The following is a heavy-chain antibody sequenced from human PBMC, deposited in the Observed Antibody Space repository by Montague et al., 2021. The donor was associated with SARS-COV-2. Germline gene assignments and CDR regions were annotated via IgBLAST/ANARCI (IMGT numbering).Heavy chain of an antibody. V-gene: IGHV4-39*01. J-gene: IGHJ5*02. CDR2: LEKKGST. CDR1: GGAELRSRSE. CDR3: ARQGDQLLLEYWFDP. Sequence: SETLSLICNVSGGAELRSRSEEHTSGLQSGKELVCSLRLEKKGSTYYNPSLKSRVTISVDTSKNQFSLKLSSVTAADTAVYYCARQGDQLLLEYWFDPWGQGTLVTVSS. D-gene: IGHD2-2*01.